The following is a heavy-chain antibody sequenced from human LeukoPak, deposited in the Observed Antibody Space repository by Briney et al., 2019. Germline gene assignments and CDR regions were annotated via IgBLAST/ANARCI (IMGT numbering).Heavy chain of an antibody. D-gene: IGHD3-10*01. V-gene: IGHV4-59*12. J-gene: IGHJ4*02. CDR2: IYYTGST. Sequence: SETLSLTCTVSGGSISSYYWSWIRQPPGKGLEWIGYIYYTGSTHYSPSLQSRVTMSVDTSRNQFSLRLSSVTAADTAVYYCARDLGAVGSGSPFEVGYWGQGSLVTVSS. CDR1: GGSISSYY. CDR3: ARDLGAVGSGSPFEVGY.